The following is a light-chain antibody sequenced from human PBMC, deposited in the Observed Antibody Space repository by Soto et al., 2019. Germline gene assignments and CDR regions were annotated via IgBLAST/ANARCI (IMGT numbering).Light chain of an antibody. CDR1: SGHSTYA. V-gene: IGLV4-69*01. CDR3: QTWGTGYVV. J-gene: IGLJ2*01. CDR2: LYSAGRH. Sequence: QLVLTQSPSASASLGASVKITCTLSSGHSTYAIAWHQQQPGKGPRYLMRLYSAGRHIKGDGVPDRFSGSGSGTERYLTISNLQSDDEADYYCQTWGTGYVVFGGGTKLTVL.